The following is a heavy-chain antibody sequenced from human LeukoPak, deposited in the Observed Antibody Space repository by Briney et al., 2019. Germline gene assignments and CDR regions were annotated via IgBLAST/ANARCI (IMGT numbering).Heavy chain of an antibody. CDR2: IYYSGST. V-gene: IGHV4-59*01. J-gene: IGHJ4*02. D-gene: IGHD6-19*01. CDR3: ARTSGWFGSLFEY. CDR1: GDSISSDY. Sequence: SETLSLTCTVSGDSISSDYWYWIRQPPGKGLEWIGYIYYSGSTNYNPSLKSRVTISVDTSKNQFSLKLSSVTAADTAVYYCARTSGWFGSLFEYWGQGTLVTVSS.